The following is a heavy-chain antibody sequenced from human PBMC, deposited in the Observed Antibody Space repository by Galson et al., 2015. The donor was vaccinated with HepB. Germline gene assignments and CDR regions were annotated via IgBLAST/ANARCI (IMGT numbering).Heavy chain of an antibody. D-gene: IGHD2-15*01. J-gene: IGHJ5*02. V-gene: IGHV1-18*01. CDR2: ISGYNGET. CDR3: ARGALVVVVDATQNNWFDP. Sequence: SVKVSCKASGYTFSRYSINWVRQAPGQGLEWMGWISGYNGETNYAQKFQGRVTMTTDRSTRTAYMELRSLRSDDTAVYYCARGALVVVVDATQNNWFDPWGQGTLVTVSS. CDR1: GYTFSRYS.